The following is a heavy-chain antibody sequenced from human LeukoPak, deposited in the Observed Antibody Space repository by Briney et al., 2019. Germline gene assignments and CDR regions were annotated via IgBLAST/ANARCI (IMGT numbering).Heavy chain of an antibody. CDR1: GGSISTYY. V-gene: IGHV4-59*01. J-gene: IGHJ4*02. D-gene: IGHD6-13*01. CDR2: NYNRGTT. CDR3: AREKASAGPHFEH. Sequence: SETLSLTCFVSGGSISTYYWSWTRQPPGKGLEWIGYNYNRGTTAYNPSLKSRVTISVDRSKNQFSLSLTSVTAADTAFYYCAREKASAGPHFEHWGRGILVTVSS.